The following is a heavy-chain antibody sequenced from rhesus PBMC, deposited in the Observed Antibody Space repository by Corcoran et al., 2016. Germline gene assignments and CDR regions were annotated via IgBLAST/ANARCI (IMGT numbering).Heavy chain of an antibody. D-gene: IGHD1-14*01. J-gene: IGHJ4*01. Sequence: QVQLQESGPGLLKPSETLSLTCAVSGVSISGGSGWGWIRQPPGKGLEWIGSIYSSSGNTYYNPSIKSRVTISTDTSKNQFSRKLSSVTAADTAVYYCARDPRDSWNERPFDYWGQGVLVTVSS. CDR2: IYSSSGNT. CDR1: GVSISGGSG. CDR3: ARDPRDSWNERPFDY. V-gene: IGHV4S7*01.